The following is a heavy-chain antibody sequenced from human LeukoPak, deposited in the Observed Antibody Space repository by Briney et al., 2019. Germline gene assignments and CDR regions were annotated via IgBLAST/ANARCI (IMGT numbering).Heavy chain of an antibody. CDR1: GGSITSYY. J-gene: IGHJ4*02. CDR2: IYYSGVT. V-gene: IGHV4-59*01. D-gene: IGHD6-19*01. Sequence: PSETLSLTCTISGGSITSYYWSWIRQSPGKGLEWIGYIYYSGVTDYNPSLKSRVTISVDTSKNQFSLKLTSVTAADTAIYYCASPGGSSGWFFEYWGLGTLVTVSS. CDR3: ASPGGSSGWFFEY.